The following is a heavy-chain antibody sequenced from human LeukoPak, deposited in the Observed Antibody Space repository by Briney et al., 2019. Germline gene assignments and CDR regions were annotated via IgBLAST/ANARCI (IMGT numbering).Heavy chain of an antibody. CDR3: ARGDNWAFDY. J-gene: IGHJ4*02. Sequence: GGSLRLSCAASGFTFSNYWMCWVRQAPGRGLEWVANIKQDGSETYYVGSVKGRFTTSRDNAKNSLPLHMNSLRADDTAVYYCARGDNWAFDYWGQGALVTVSS. D-gene: IGHD1-20*01. V-gene: IGHV3-7*01. CDR1: GFTFSNYW. CDR2: IKQDGSET.